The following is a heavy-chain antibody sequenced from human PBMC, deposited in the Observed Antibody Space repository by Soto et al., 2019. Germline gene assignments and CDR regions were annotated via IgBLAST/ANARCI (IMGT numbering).Heavy chain of an antibody. V-gene: IGHV1-18*04. J-gene: IGHJ6*02. CDR2: ISAYNGNT. Sequence: ASVKVSCKASGYTFTSYGISWVRQAPGQGLEWMGWISAYNGNTNYAQKLQGRVTMTTDTSTSTAYMELRSLRSDDTAVYYCARKSYRAPHYYGMEVWGQGTTVNVSS. CDR1: GYTFTSYG. CDR3: ARKSYRAPHYYGMEV. D-gene: IGHD4-4*01.